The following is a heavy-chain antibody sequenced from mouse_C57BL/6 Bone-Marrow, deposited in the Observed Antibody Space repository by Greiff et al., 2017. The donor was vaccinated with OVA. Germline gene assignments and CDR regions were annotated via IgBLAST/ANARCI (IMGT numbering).Heavy chain of an antibody. Sequence: EVMLVESGGGLVKPGGSLKLSCAASGFTFSSYTMSWVRQTPEKRLEWVATISGGGGNTYYPASVKGRFTISRDNAKNTLYLQMSSLRSEYTALYYCARLLYDGYYVGYFDYWGQGTTLTVSS. J-gene: IGHJ2*01. CDR1: GFTFSSYT. D-gene: IGHD2-3*01. CDR2: ISGGGGNT. CDR3: ARLLYDGYYVGYFDY. V-gene: IGHV5-9*01.